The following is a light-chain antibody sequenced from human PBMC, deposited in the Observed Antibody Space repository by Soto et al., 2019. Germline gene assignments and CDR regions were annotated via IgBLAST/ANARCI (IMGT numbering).Light chain of an antibody. V-gene: IGKV3-20*01. Sequence: EIVLTQSPGTLSLSPGERATLSCRASQSVSSSYFAWYQQKPGQAPRLLIYGASSRATGIPDRFSGSGSGTEFTLNISRLEPEDFAVYYWQHYGSSLWTFGQGTKVEIK. J-gene: IGKJ1*01. CDR3: QHYGSSLWT. CDR2: GAS. CDR1: QSVSSSY.